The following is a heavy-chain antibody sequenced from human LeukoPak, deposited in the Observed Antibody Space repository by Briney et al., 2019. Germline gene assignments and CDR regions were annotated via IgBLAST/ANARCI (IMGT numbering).Heavy chain of an antibody. CDR1: GGTFSSYA. D-gene: IGHD3-3*01. Sequence: ASVKVSCKASGGTFSSYAMSWVRQSPGQGLVWMGGIIPIFGTANYAQKFQGRVTIAADESTSTAYMELSSLRSEDTAVYYCASNYDFWSGYHKGPYYFDYWGQGTLVTVSS. V-gene: IGHV1-69*13. CDR2: IIPIFGTA. J-gene: IGHJ4*02. CDR3: ASNYDFWSGYHKGPYYFDY.